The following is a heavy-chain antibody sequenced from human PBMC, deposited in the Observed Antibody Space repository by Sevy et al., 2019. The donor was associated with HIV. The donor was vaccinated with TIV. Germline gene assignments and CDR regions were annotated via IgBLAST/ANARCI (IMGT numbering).Heavy chain of an antibody. D-gene: IGHD5-18*01. Sequence: GGSLRLSCAASGFTFSGYWMTWVRQAPGKGLEWVANIKEDGRAEYYVDSVKGRFTISRDNAKNSLFLQLNSLRVEDTAMYYCARDSPGYGAYDYLGQGTLVTVSS. CDR1: GFTFSGYW. CDR3: ARDSPGYGAYDY. CDR2: IKEDGRAE. J-gene: IGHJ4*02. V-gene: IGHV3-7*01.